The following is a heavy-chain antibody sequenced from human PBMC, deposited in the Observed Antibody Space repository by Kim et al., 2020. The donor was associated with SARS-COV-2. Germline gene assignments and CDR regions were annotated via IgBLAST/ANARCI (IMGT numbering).Heavy chain of an antibody. V-gene: IGHV4-59*08. CDR3: ASFIMGGIRELAFDN. CDR1: GASITTYF. D-gene: IGHD1-26*01. Sequence: SETLSLTCSVSGASITTYFWTWMRQPPGKGLEYIGHIYYSGNTNYNPSLKSRVTISLDTSKNQMSLKLTSVTAADTAIYYCASFIMGGIRELAFDNWGQGTMVTVSS. CDR2: IYYSGNT. J-gene: IGHJ3*02.